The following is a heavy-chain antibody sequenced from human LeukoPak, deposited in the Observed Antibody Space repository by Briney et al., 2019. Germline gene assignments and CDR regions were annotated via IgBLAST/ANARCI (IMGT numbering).Heavy chain of an antibody. Sequence: PGGSLRLSCAASGFTFDDYAMHWVRQAPGKGLEWVSLISWDGGSTYYADSVKCRFTISRANSKYSLYLQMNSLRAEATALDDRAKDMGGGYDFWSGKSGFDYWGQGTLVTVSS. CDR1: GFTFDDYA. V-gene: IGHV3-43D*03. CDR2: ISWDGGST. J-gene: IGHJ4*02. CDR3: AKDMGGGYDFWSGKSGFDY. D-gene: IGHD3-3*01.